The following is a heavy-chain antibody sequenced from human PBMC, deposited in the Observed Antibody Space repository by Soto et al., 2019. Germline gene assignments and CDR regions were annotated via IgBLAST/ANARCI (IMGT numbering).Heavy chain of an antibody. J-gene: IGHJ4*02. CDR2: IKSKTDGGTT. CDR3: TGYSPVRRLDY. Sequence: SLILSCAASGFTFSNAWMSWVRQAPGKGLEWVGRIKSKTDGGTTDYAAPVKGRFTISRDDSKNTLYLQMNSLKTEDTAVYYCTGYSPVRRLDYWGQGTLLTVSS. CDR1: GFTFSNAW. D-gene: IGHD6-6*01. V-gene: IGHV3-15*01.